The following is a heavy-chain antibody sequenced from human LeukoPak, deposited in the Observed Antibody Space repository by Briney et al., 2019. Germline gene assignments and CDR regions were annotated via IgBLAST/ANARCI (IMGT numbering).Heavy chain of an antibody. J-gene: IGHJ4*02. D-gene: IGHD6-6*01. V-gene: IGHV4-34*01. CDR1: GGSFSGYY. CDR2: INHSEST. CDR3: ARAPSIAARGFDY. Sequence: SETLSLTCAVYGGSFSGYYWSWIRQPPGKGLEWIGEINHSESTNYNPSLKSRVTISVDTSKNQFSLKLSSVTAADTAVYYCARAPSIAARGFDYWGQGTLVTVSS.